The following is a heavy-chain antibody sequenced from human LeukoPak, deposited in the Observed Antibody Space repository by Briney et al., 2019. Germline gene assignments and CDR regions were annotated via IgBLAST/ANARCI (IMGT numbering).Heavy chain of an antibody. CDR1: GGSISSSSYY. J-gene: IGHJ6*03. Sequence: PSETLSLTCTVSGGSISSSSYYWGWIRQPPGKGLEWIGSIYYSGSTYYNPSLKGRVTISVDTSKNQFSLKLSSVTAADTAVYHCARHTISTSPYYYYYMDVWGKGTTVTVSS. CDR2: IYYSGST. D-gene: IGHD2-2*01. V-gene: IGHV4-39*01. CDR3: ARHTISTSPYYYYYMDV.